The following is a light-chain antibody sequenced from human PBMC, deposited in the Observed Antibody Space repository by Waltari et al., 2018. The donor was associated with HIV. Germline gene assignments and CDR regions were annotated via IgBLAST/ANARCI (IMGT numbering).Light chain of an antibody. CDR3: CSYAGSLYV. Sequence: QSALTQPRSVSGSPGQSVTISYTGTSNDVGSYNYVSWYQQHPGKAPKLMIYDVGKRPSGVPDRFSGSKSGNTASLTISGLQAEDEADYYCCSYAGSLYVFGTGTKVTVL. V-gene: IGLV2-11*01. CDR2: DVG. J-gene: IGLJ1*01. CDR1: SNDVGSYNY.